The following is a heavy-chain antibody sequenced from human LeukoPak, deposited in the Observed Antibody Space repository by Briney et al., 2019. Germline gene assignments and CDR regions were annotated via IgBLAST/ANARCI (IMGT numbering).Heavy chain of an antibody. J-gene: IGHJ4*02. CDR1: GGSFSGYY. V-gene: IGHV4-34*01. CDR3: ARRRAVAGTIRY. CDR2: INHSGST. Sequence: SETLSLTCAVYGGSFSGYYWSWIRQPPGKGLEWIGEINHSGSTNYNPSLKSRVTISVDTSKSQFSLKLSSVTAADTAVYYCARRRAVAGTIRYWGQGTLVTVSS. D-gene: IGHD6-19*01.